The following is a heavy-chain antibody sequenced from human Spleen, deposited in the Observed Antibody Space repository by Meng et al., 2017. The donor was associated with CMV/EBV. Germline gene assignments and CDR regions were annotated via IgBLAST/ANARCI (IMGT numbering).Heavy chain of an antibody. CDR2: TFYSGST. CDR1: GDSINSSYYY. CDR3: AREASASETYGMDV. J-gene: IGHJ6*02. V-gene: IGHV4-30-4*08. Sequence: LRLSCTVSGDSINSSYYYWSWIRQPPGKGLEWLGFTFYSGSTDYNPSLKSRVTISVDTSKNQFSLKLRSVTAADTAVYYCAREASASETYGMDVWGQGTTVTVSS. D-gene: IGHD3-10*01.